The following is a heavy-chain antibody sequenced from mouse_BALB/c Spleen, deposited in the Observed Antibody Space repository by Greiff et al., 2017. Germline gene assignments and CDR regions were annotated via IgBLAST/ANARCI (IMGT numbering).Heavy chain of an antibody. V-gene: IGHV1-15*01. CDR2: IDPETGGT. CDR1: GYTFTDYE. J-gene: IGHJ2*01. D-gene: IGHD2-4*01. Sequence: VKLQESGAELVRPGASVTLSCKASGYTFTDYEMHWVKQTPVHGLEWIGAIDPETGGTAYNQKFKGKATLTADKSSSTAYMELRSLTSEDSAVYYCTRDRDYVRYFDYWGQGTTLTVSS. CDR3: TRDRDYVRYFDY.